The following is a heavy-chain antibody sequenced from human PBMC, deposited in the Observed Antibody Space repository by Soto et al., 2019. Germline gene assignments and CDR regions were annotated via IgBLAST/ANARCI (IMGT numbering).Heavy chain of an antibody. CDR2: IYYSGST. CDR1: GGSISSYY. CDR3: ARGDEYSNLVRWFAP. V-gene: IGHV4-59*01. Sequence: SETLSLTCTVSGGSISSYYWSWIRHPPGKGLEWIGYIYYSGSTNYNPSLKSRVTISVDTSKNQFSLKLSSVTAADTAVHYCARGDEYSNLVRWFAPWGQGTLVTVSS. J-gene: IGHJ5*02. D-gene: IGHD4-4*01.